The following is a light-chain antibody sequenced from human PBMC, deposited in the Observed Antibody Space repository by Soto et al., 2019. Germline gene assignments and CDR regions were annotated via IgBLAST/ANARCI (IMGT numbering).Light chain of an antibody. Sequence: AIRMTQSPSSFSASTGDRVTITCRASQGISSYLAWYQQKPGKAPKLLIYAASSLQSGVPSRFSGSGSGTEFNLTISSLQSEDFGAYYCQQYNNWPRATFGGGTKVDI. V-gene: IGKV1-8*01. CDR1: QGISSY. CDR2: AAS. J-gene: IGKJ4*01. CDR3: QQYNNWPRAT.